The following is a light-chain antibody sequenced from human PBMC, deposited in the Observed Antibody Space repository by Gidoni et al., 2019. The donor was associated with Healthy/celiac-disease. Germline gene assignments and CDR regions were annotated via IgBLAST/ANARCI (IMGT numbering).Light chain of an antibody. CDR1: QSVSSY. CDR3: QQRSNWPPAVT. Sequence: EIVLTQSRATLSLSPGERATLSCRASQSVSSYLAWYQQKPGQAPRLLIYDASNRATGIPARFSGSGSGTAFTLTISCLEPDDFAVYYCQQRSNWPPAVTFGGGTQVEIK. CDR2: DAS. J-gene: IGKJ4*01. V-gene: IGKV3-11*01.